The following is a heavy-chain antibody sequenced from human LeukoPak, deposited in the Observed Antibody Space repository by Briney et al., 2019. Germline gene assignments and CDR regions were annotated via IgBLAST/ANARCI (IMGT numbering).Heavy chain of an antibody. V-gene: IGHV4-34*01. CDR1: GGSFSGYY. Sequence: SETLSLTCAVYGGSFSGYYWSWIRQPPGKGLEWIGEINHSGSTNYNPSLKSRVTISVDTSKNQSSLKLSSVTAADTAVYYCARHNVLRFLEWLPEFDYWGQGTLVTVSS. CDR3: ARHNVLRFLEWLPEFDY. CDR2: INHSGST. D-gene: IGHD3-3*01. J-gene: IGHJ4*02.